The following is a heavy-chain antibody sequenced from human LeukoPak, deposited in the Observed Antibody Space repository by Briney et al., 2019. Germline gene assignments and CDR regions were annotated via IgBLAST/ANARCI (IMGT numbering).Heavy chain of an antibody. CDR3: AKDRGLGSYGPKAFDI. CDR2: ISGSGGSK. V-gene: IGHV3-23*01. CDR1: GFTFSSYA. Sequence: PGGSLSLSCAASGFTFSSYAMNWVRQAPGKGLEWVSTISGSGGSKYYADSVKGRFTISRDNSKNTLYLQMKSLRAEDTAVYYCAKDRGLGSYGPKAFDIWGQGTMVTVSS. D-gene: IGHD3-10*01. J-gene: IGHJ3*02.